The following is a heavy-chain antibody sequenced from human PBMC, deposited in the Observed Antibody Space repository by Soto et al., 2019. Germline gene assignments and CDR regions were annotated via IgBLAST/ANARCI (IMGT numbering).Heavy chain of an antibody. CDR1: GYTFTSYA. CDR3: ARSIVVVTALGY. Sequence: QVQLVQSGAEEKKPGASVKVSCKASGYTFTSYAMHWVRQAPGQRLEWMGWITAGNGNTKYSQKFQGRVTITRDTSASTAYMELSSVRSEDTAVYYCARSIVVVTALGYWGEGTLVTVAS. J-gene: IGHJ4*02. CDR2: ITAGNGNT. V-gene: IGHV1-3*05. D-gene: IGHD2-21*02.